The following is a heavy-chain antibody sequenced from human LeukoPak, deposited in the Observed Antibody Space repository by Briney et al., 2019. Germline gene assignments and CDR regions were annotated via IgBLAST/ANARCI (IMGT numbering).Heavy chain of an antibody. CDR2: TYYRSKWYN. Sequence: SQTLSLTCPISGDSVSSNSAAWNWIRQSPSRGLEWLGRTYYRSKWYNDYAVSVKSRITINPDTSKNQFSLQLNSVTPEDTAVYYCTRALRYSSGWALDYWGQGTLVTVSS. V-gene: IGHV6-1*01. CDR3: TRALRYSSGWALDY. D-gene: IGHD6-19*01. CDR1: GDSVSSNSAA. J-gene: IGHJ4*02.